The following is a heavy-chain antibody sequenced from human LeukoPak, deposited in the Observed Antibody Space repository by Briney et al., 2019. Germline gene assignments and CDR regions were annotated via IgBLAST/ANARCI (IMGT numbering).Heavy chain of an antibody. CDR1: GAYINNYH. J-gene: IGHJ6*04. V-gene: IGHV4-4*07. D-gene: IGHD2-21*02. Sequence: SETLSLTXSVSGAYINNYHWSWIRQPAGKGLEWIGRLMTNGGINYNPSLKSRVTMSLDTPRNQFSLKLSSVTAADTAIYYCTTDQRDSRMDVWGKGTTVTASS. CDR2: LMTNGGI. CDR3: TTDQRDSRMDV.